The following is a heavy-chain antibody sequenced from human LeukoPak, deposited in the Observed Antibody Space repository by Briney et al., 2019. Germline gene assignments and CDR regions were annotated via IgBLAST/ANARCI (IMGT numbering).Heavy chain of an antibody. V-gene: IGHV4-59*01. Sequence: SETLSLTCTVSGGSISSYYWSWIRQPPGKGLEWIGDIYYSGSTNYNPSLKSRVTISVDTSKNQFSLKLSSVPAADTAVYYCARVVVVSSPGYYYYYYMDVWGKGTTVTISS. J-gene: IGHJ6*03. CDR1: GGSISSYY. CDR3: ARVVVVSSPGYYYYYYMDV. CDR2: IYYSGST. D-gene: IGHD3-10*01.